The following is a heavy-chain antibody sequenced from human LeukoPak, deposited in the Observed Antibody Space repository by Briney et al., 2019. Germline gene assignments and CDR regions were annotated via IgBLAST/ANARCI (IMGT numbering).Heavy chain of an antibody. V-gene: IGHV3-21*01. CDR2: ISSSSSYI. CDR1: GFTFSSCS. J-gene: IGHJ4*02. Sequence: GGSLRLSCAASGFTFSSCSMNWVREAPGKGLEWVSSISSSSSYIYYADSVKGRFTISRDNAKNSLYLEMNSLRAEDTAVYYCARVAYGDDGVDYWGQGTLVTVSS. D-gene: IGHD4-17*01. CDR3: ARVAYGDDGVDY.